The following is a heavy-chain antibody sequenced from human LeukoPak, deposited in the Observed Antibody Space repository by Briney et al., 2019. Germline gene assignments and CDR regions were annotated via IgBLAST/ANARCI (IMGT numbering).Heavy chain of an antibody. D-gene: IGHD6-19*01. CDR2: IYYSGST. Sequence: SETLSLTCTVSGGSISSSSYYWGWIRQPPGKGLEWIGSIYYSGSTYYNPSLKSRVTISVDTSKNQFSLKLSSVTAADTAVYYCARGLAVAGGNYWGQGTLVTVSS. V-gene: IGHV4-39*01. CDR3: ARGLAVAGGNY. J-gene: IGHJ4*02. CDR1: GGSISSSSYY.